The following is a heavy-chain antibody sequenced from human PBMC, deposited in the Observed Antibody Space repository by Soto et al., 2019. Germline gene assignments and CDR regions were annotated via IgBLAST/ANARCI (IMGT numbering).Heavy chain of an antibody. V-gene: IGHV3-7*03. Sequence: LRLSCAASGFTLSSFWMTWVRHSPGKGLEWVASIKQDGSETYYVDSVKGRFTISRDNPKNTLYLQMNSLRVGDTAIYYCARPPHGMDVWGQGTTVTVSS. J-gene: IGHJ6*02. CDR1: GFTLSSFW. CDR2: IKQDGSET. CDR3: ARPPHGMDV.